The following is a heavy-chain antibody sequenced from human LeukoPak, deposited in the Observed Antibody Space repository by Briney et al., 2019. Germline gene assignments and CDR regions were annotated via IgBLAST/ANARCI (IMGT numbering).Heavy chain of an antibody. V-gene: IGHV3-23*01. CDR3: AKVMTRTMVRGVPPPDY. CDR1: GFTFSSYA. D-gene: IGHD3-10*01. CDR2: ISGSGGST. J-gene: IGHJ4*02. Sequence: GGSLRLSCAASGFTFSSYAMSWVRQAPGKGLEWVSAISGSGGSTYYADSAKGRFTISRDNSKNTLYLQMNSLRAEDTAVYYCAKVMTRTMVRGVPPPDYWGQGTLVTVSS.